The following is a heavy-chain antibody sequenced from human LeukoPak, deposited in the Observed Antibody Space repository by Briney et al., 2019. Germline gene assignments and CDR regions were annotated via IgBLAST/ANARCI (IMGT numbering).Heavy chain of an antibody. D-gene: IGHD1-26*01. V-gene: IGHV1-18*01. CDR3: ARDSYRGEIPSGSHDY. CDR1: GYTFTSYG. J-gene: IGHJ4*02. CDR2: ISAYNGNT. Sequence: GASVKVSCKASGYTFTSYGISWVRQAPGQGREWMGWISAYNGNTNYAQKLQGRVTMTTDTSTSTAYMELRSLRSDDTAVYYCARDSYRGEIPSGSHDYWGQGTLVTVSS.